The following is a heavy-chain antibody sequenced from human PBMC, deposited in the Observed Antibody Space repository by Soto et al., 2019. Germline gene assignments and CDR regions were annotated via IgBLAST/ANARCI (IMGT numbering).Heavy chain of an antibody. D-gene: IGHD6-19*01. CDR2: VSAYSGDT. CDR3: EGMAVPGTSPRPNGCDH. J-gene: IGHJ5*02. V-gene: IGHV1-18*01. CDR1: GYIFTSYG. Sequence: QVQLVQSGAEVKKPGASVKVSCKASGYIFTSYGLSWVRQAPGQGLEWMGRVSAYSGDTKYAQKFQGRVTMTTDTTTYTAYVELRSMTSVDTARFYCEGMAVPGTSPRPNGCDHWGQGTLVTVSS.